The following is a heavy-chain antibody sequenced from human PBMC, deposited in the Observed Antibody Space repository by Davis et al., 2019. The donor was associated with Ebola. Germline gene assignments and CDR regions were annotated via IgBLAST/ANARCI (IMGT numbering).Heavy chain of an antibody. D-gene: IGHD4-23*01. Sequence: GESLKISCAASGITFGAYNMNWVRQAPGKGLEWVSSISSGRNYISYADSVKGRFTISRDNAKNSLYLQMDNLRAEDTAVYFCARGGAVAPDWGPGTLVTVSS. CDR1: GITFGAYN. V-gene: IGHV3-21*01. CDR3: ARGGAVAPD. J-gene: IGHJ4*02. CDR2: ISSGRNYI.